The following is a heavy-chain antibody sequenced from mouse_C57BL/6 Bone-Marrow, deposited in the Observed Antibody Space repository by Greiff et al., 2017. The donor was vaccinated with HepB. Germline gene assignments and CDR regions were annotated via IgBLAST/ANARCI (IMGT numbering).Heavy chain of an antibody. Sequence: QVQLQQPGAELVMPGASVKLSCKASGYTFTSYWVHWVKQRPGQGLEWIGEIDPSDSYTNYNQKFKGKSTLTVDKSSSTAYMQLSSLTSEDSAVYYCARGYWTYWGQGTRVTVSA. J-gene: IGHJ3*01. CDR1: GYTFTSYW. V-gene: IGHV1-69*01. CDR3: ARGYWTY. D-gene: IGHD2-3*01. CDR2: IDPSDSYT.